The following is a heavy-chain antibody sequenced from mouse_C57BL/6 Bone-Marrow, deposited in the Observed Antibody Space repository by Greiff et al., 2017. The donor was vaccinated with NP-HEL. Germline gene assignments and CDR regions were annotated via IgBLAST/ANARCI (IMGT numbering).Heavy chain of an antibody. CDR3: ASPNWDVFAY. J-gene: IGHJ3*01. V-gene: IGHV1-64*01. Sequence: VQLQQPGAELVKPGASVKLSCKASGYTFTSYWMHWVKQRPGQGLEWIGMIHPNSGSTNYNEKFKSKATLTVDKSSSTAYMQLSSLTSEDSAVYYCASPNWDVFAYWGQGTLVTVSA. CDR2: IHPNSGST. D-gene: IGHD4-1*01. CDR1: GYTFTSYW.